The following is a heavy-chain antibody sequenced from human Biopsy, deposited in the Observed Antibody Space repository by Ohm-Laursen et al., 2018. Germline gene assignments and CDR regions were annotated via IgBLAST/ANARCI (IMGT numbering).Heavy chain of an antibody. D-gene: IGHD6-19*01. J-gene: IGHJ5*02. CDR2: IWYDGSKK. CDR3: ASDRDSSGSFRWNH. Sequence: SLRLSCAAPGLSFSTYGMHWVRQAPGKGLEWAAVIWYDGSKKYYADSVKGRFTITRDNSKNTLYLQMNSLRAEDTAVYYCASDRDSSGSFRWNHWGQGTLVTVSS. V-gene: IGHV3-33*01. CDR1: GLSFSTYG.